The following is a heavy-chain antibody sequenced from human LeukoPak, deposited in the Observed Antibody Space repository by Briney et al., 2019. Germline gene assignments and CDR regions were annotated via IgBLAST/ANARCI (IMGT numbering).Heavy chain of an antibody. J-gene: IGHJ4*02. CDR1: GGSISSYY. V-gene: IGHV4-59*01. CDR2: IYYSGST. CDR3: ARDRGIAAAVPFDY. D-gene: IGHD6-13*01. Sequence: PSETLSLTCTVSGGSISSYYWSWIRQPPGKGLEWIGYIYYSGSTNYNPSLKSRVTISVDTSKNQFSLKLNSVTAADTAVYYCARDRGIAAAVPFDYWGQGTLVTVSS.